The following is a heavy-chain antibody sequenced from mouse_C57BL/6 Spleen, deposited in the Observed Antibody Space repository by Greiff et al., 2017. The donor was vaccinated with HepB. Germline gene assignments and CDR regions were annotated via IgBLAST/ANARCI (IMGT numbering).Heavy chain of an antibody. CDR3: AGYDYDEEFAY. D-gene: IGHD2-4*01. V-gene: IGHV1-55*01. CDR2: IYPGSGST. Sequence: VKLQQSGAELVKPGASVKMSCKASGYTFTSYWITWVKQRPGQGLEWIGDIYPGSGSTNYNEKFKSKATLTVDTSSSTAYMQLSSLTSEDSAVYYCAGYDYDEEFAYWGQGTLVTVSA. J-gene: IGHJ3*01. CDR1: GYTFTSYW.